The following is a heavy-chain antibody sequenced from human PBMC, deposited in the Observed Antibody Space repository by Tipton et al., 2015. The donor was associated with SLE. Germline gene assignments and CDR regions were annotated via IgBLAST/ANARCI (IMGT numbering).Heavy chain of an antibody. V-gene: IGHV4-39*07. CDR1: SGSIRGSTYS. Sequence: TLSLTCTVSSGSIRGSTYSWGWIRQPPGKGLEWIGTIYSSMSMYYNPSLKSRVTMSVDMSKNQFSLKLSSVTAADTAVYYCARLAKSGGVIVQLVIDYWGQGTLVTVSS. D-gene: IGHD3-16*02. CDR2: IYSSMSM. CDR3: ARLAKSGGVIVQLVIDY. J-gene: IGHJ4*02.